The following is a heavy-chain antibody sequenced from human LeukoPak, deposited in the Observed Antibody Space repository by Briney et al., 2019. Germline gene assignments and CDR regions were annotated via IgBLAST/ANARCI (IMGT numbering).Heavy chain of an antibody. J-gene: IGHJ6*02. CDR3: ASPANRVYGSYYGMDV. CDR1: GGTVSSYA. V-gene: IGHV1-69*13. CDR2: IIPIFGTA. D-gene: IGHD1-14*01. Sequence: SVNVSCKASGGTVSSYAISWVRQAPGQGLEWMGGIIPIFGTANYAQKFQGRVTITADEPTSTAYMELSSLRSEDTAVYYCASPANRVYGSYYGMDVWGQGTTVTVSS.